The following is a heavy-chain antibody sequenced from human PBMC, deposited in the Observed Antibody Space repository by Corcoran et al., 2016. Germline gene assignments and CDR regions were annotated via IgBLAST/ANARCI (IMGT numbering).Heavy chain of an antibody. CDR2: TYYRSKWYN. D-gene: IGHD6-19*01. Sequence: QVQLQQSGPGLVKPSQTLSLTCAISGDSVSSNSAAWNWIRQSPSRGLEWLGRTYYRSKWYNDYAVSVKSRITINPDTSKNQFSLQLNSVTPEDTAVDYCARVPYSSGWYGGGWFDPWGQGTLVTVSS. J-gene: IGHJ5*02. CDR1: GDSVSSNSAA. CDR3: ARVPYSSGWYGGGWFDP. V-gene: IGHV6-1*01.